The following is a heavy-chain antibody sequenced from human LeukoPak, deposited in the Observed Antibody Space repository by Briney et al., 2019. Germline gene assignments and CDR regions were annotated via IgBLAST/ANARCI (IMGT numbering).Heavy chain of an antibody. Sequence: GGSLRLSCAASGFTFSSYSMNWVRQAPGKGLEWVSSISSSSSYICYADSAKGRFTISRDNAKNSLYLQMNSLRAEDTAVYYCAREPPPIAAAGKGDYWGQGTLVTVSS. J-gene: IGHJ4*02. CDR3: AREPPPIAAAGKGDY. CDR1: GFTFSSYS. V-gene: IGHV3-21*01. D-gene: IGHD6-13*01. CDR2: ISSSSSYI.